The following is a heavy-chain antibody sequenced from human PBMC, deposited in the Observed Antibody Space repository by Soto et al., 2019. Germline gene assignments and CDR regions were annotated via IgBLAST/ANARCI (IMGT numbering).Heavy chain of an antibody. V-gene: IGHV4-39*01. CDR3: ARSPAPNYGMDV. Sequence: QLQLQESGPGLVKPSETLSLTCTVSGGSISSSSYYWGWIRQPPGKGLEWIGSIYYSGSTYYNPSLKSRVTISVDTSKNQFSLKLSSVTAADTAVYYCARSPAPNYGMDVWGQGTTVTVSS. J-gene: IGHJ6*02. CDR2: IYYSGST. CDR1: GGSISSSSYY.